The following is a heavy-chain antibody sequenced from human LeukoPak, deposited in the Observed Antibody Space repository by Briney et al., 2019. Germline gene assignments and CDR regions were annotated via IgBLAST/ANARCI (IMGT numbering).Heavy chain of an antibody. CDR1: GYSFTSYW. CDR2: IYPGDSDT. V-gene: IGHV5-51*01. Sequence: GESLKISCKGSGYSFTSYWIGWVRQMPGKGLEWMGIIYPGDSDTRYSPSLQGQVTISADKSISTAYLQWSSLKASDTAMYYCARHSSHAYYGSGSYIIDYWGQGTLVTVSS. CDR3: ARHSSHAYYGSGSYIIDY. D-gene: IGHD3-10*01. J-gene: IGHJ4*02.